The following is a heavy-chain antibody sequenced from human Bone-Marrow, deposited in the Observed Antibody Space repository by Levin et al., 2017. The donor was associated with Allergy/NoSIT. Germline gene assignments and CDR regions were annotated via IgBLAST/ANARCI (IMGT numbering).Heavy chain of an antibody. CDR2: ISYDGSHK. CDR1: GFLFSDHG. J-gene: IGHJ4*02. Sequence: LSLTCVASGFLFSDHGMHWVRQAPGRGLEWVAFISYDGSHKYFGDSVKGRFIISRDTSKSTLYLQMNSLRPDDTAVYYCAKADRTVTYFEYWGQGTLVTVSS. CDR3: AKADRTVTYFEY. V-gene: IGHV3-30*18. D-gene: IGHD4-23*01.